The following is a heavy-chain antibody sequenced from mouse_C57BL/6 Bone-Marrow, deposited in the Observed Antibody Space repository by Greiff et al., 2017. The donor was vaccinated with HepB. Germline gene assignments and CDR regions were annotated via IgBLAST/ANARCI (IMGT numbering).Heavy chain of an antibody. CDR3: AREAMVTYYYAMDY. Sequence: EVMLVESGGGLVKPGGSLKLSCAASGFTFSSYAMSWVRQTPEKRLEWVATISDGGSYTYYPDNVKGRFTISRDNAKNNLYLQMSHLKSEDTAMYYCAREAMVTYYYAMDYWGQGTSVTVSS. J-gene: IGHJ4*01. CDR1: GFTFSSYA. CDR2: ISDGGSYT. D-gene: IGHD2-1*01. V-gene: IGHV5-4*01.